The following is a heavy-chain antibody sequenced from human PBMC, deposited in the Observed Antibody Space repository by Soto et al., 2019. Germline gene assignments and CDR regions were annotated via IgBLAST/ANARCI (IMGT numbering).Heavy chain of an antibody. Sequence: QVQLQESGPGLVKPSQTLSLTCTVSGGSISSGGYYWSWIRQHPGKGLEWIGYIYYSGSTYYNPSLKSRVTISVDTSKNQFSLKLSSVTAADTAVYYCARAPRPRYCSSTSCYSPPGFDYWGQGTLVTVSS. V-gene: IGHV4-31*03. D-gene: IGHD2-2*01. CDR2: IYYSGST. CDR1: GGSISSGGYY. CDR3: ARAPRPRYCSSTSCYSPPGFDY. J-gene: IGHJ4*02.